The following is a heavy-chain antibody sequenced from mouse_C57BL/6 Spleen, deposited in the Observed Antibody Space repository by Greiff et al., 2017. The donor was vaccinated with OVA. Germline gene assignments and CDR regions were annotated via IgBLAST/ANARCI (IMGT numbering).Heavy chain of an antibody. CDR3: SIQPRYFDY. J-gene: IGHJ2*01. CDR1: GFTFSSYG. CDR2: ISSGGSYT. Sequence: EVMLVESGGDLVKPGGSLKLSCAASGFTFSSYGMSWVRQTPDKRLEWVATISSGGSYTYYPDSVKGRFTISRDNAKNTLYLQLRSLKSEDTAMYYCSIQPRYFDYWGQGTTLTVSS. V-gene: IGHV5-6*02.